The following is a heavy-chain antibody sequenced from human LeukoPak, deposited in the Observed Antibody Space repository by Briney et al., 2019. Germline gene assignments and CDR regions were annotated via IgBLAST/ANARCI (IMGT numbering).Heavy chain of an antibody. CDR2: MNPNSGNT. CDR1: GYTFTSYD. J-gene: IGHJ6*02. V-gene: IGHV1-8*01. CDR3: ARGGHHSSSSVDSIYYYGMDV. D-gene: IGHD6-6*01. Sequence: ASVKVSCKAPGYTFTSYDINWVRQATGQGLEWMGWMNPNSGNTGYAQKFQGRVTMTRNTSISTAYMELSSLRSEDTAVYYCARGGHHSSSSVDSIYYYGMDVWGQGTTVTVSS.